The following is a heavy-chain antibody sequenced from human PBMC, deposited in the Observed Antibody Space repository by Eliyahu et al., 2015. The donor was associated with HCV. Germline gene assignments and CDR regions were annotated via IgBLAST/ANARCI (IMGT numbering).Heavy chain of an antibody. D-gene: IGHD3-3*01. V-gene: IGHV3-74*03. CDR2: INFDGSSM. J-gene: IGHJ6*02. CDR3: TRDDFWSGYSYGMDI. Sequence: EAQLMESGGGSVQPGGSLRLSCAASGFKFNIYYIHWVRQVPGKGLVWVARINFDGSSMSYADSVRDRFIVSRDNAKNVVYLRMNDLRVDDTAVYFCTRDDFWSGYSYGMDIWGQGTMVTVTS. CDR1: GFKFNIYY.